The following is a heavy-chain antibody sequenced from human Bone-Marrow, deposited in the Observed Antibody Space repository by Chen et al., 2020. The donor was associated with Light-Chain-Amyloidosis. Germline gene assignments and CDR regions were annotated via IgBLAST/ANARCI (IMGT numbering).Heavy chain of an antibody. Sequence: QVQLQESGPGLVKPSETLSLTCAVSGDSISRNYWRSWVRQPPGMALEWVGEVHHTGNTDYNPSLKSRVTMSVDNSLNQFSLRLTSVTAADTATYYGERDCTSHTCAGGLGAFDIWGQGTSVTVSS. CDR1: GDSISRNYW. J-gene: IGHJ3*02. CDR2: VHHTGNT. V-gene: IGHV4-4*02. CDR3: ERDCTSHTCAGGLGAFDI. D-gene: IGHD2-8*02.